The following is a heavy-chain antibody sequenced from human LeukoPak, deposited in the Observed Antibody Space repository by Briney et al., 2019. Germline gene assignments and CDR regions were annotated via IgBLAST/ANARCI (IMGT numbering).Heavy chain of an antibody. D-gene: IGHD6-19*01. V-gene: IGHV3-21*01. Sequence: GGSLRLSCAASGFTFSSYSMNWVRQAPGKGLEWVSSISSSSSYIYYADSVKGRFTISRDNAKNSLYLQMNSLRAEDTAVYYCARDLAQWLAPGGFDYWGQGTLVTVSS. CDR1: GFTFSSYS. J-gene: IGHJ4*02. CDR2: ISSSSSYI. CDR3: ARDLAQWLAPGGFDY.